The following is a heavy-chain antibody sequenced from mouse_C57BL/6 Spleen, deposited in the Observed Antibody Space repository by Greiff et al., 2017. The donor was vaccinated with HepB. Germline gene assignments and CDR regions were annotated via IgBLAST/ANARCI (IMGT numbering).Heavy chain of an antibody. CDR2: INPYNGGT. Sequence: VQLQQSGPVLVKPGASVKMSCKASGYTFTDYYMNWVKQSHGKSLEWIGVINPYNGGTSYNQKFKGKATLTVDKSSSTAYMELNSLTSEDSAVYYSARYDYSNYEDWFAYWGQGTLVTVSA. D-gene: IGHD2-5*01. J-gene: IGHJ3*01. CDR1: GYTFTDYY. CDR3: ARYDYSNYEDWFAY. V-gene: IGHV1-19*01.